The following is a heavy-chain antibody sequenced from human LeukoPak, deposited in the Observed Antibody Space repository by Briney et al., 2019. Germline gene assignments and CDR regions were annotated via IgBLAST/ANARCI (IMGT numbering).Heavy chain of an antibody. V-gene: IGHV3-9*01. Sequence: GRSLRLSCAASGFTFDDYAMHWVRQAPGKGLEWVSGISWNSGSIGYADSVKGRFTTSRDNAKNSLYLQMNSLGAEDTALYYCAKGRYYYDSSAYARGWYMDVWGKGTTVTVSS. CDR3: AKGRYYYDSSAYARGWYMDV. CDR1: GFTFDDYA. D-gene: IGHD3-22*01. CDR2: ISWNSGSI. J-gene: IGHJ6*03.